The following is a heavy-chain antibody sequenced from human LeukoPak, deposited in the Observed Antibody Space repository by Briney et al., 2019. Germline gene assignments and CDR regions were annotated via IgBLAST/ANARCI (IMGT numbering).Heavy chain of an antibody. J-gene: IGHJ4*02. D-gene: IGHD6-6*01. CDR1: GFTFRSYV. CDR3: AKDLLLAARLGPYYFDY. Sequence: PGGSLRLSCAASGFTFRSYVMHWVRQAPGKGLEGVAVISYDGSNKYYADSVKGRFTISRDNSKNTLYLQMNSLRAEDTAVYYCAKDLLLAARLGPYYFDYWGQGTLVTVSS. CDR2: ISYDGSNK. V-gene: IGHV3-30-3*01.